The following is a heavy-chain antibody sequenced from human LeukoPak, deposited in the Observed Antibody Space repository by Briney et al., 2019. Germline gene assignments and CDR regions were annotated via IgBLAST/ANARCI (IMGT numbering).Heavy chain of an antibody. Sequence: PGGSLRLSCAASGFTFSSYGMHWVRQAPGKGLEWVAVIWYDGSNKYYADSVKGRFTISRDNSKNTLYPQMNSLRAEDTAVYYCAKERQWLVLRTDAFDIWGQGTMVTVSS. CDR2: IWYDGSNK. CDR3: AKERQWLVLRTDAFDI. D-gene: IGHD6-19*01. CDR1: GFTFSSYG. J-gene: IGHJ3*02. V-gene: IGHV3-33*06.